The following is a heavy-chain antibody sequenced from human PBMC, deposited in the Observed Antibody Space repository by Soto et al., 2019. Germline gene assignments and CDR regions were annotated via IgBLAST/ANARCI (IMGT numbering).Heavy chain of an antibody. CDR2: IDNSGST. V-gene: IGHV4-4*07. D-gene: IGHD3-3*01. CDR1: GGSISNYF. Sequence: QGQLQESGPGLVKPSETLSLTCTVSGGSISNYFCNWIRQPAGKGLEWIGRIDNSGSTNYNPSLKSRITMSADTSRNQFSRKLNSVTAADTAVYYCARGGQDFWSGPFDYWGQGALVTVSS. CDR3: ARGGQDFWSGPFDY. J-gene: IGHJ4*02.